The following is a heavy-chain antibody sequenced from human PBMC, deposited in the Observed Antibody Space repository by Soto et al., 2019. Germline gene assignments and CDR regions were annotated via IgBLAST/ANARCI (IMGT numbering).Heavy chain of an antibody. J-gene: IGHJ4*02. CDR1: GGLFSSYT. D-gene: IGHD3-22*01. CDR3: ARGGSGYTWFNEF. V-gene: IGHV1-69*01. Sequence: QEQLVQSGAEVKKPGSSVKVSCKASGGLFSSYTISWVRQVPGQGLEWMGGIIPVFQTAYYTQRFQGRVTIIADESTNTAYMELSSLRSEDTAIYYCARGGSGYTWFNEFWGQGTLVTVSS. CDR2: IIPVFQTA.